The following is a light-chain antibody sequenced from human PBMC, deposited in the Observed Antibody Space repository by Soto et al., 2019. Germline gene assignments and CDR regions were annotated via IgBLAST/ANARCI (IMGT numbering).Light chain of an antibody. CDR2: DVS. J-gene: IGKJ4*01. CDR3: QHYGDSPS. V-gene: IGKV3-20*01. Sequence: MVLTQSPGTLSLSPGERATLSCSASQRVPTKYLAWFQQKPGQAPRLLMNDVSTRVTGFPDRFSGSGSETDFTLTISRLEPEDFAVYYCQHYGDSPSFGGGPKVQMK. CDR1: QRVPTKY.